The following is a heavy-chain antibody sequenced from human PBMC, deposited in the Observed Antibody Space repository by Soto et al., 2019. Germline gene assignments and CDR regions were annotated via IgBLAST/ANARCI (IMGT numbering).Heavy chain of an antibody. V-gene: IGHV1-3*01. D-gene: IGHD2-2*02. CDR3: ARGPDVPAAIPADY. Sequence: QVQLVQSGAEVKKPGASVKVSCKASGYTFTSYAMHWVRQAPGQRLEWMGWINAGNGNTKYSQKFQGRVTITRDTSASTAYMELSSLRSEDTAVYYSARGPDVPAAIPADYWGQGTLVTVSS. CDR1: GYTFTSYA. CDR2: INAGNGNT. J-gene: IGHJ4*02.